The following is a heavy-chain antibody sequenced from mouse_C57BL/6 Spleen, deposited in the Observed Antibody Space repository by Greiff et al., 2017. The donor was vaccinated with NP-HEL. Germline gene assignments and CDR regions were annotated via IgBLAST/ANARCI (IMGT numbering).Heavy chain of an antibody. CDR3: ARKSPRVYFDY. CDR1: GFTFSSYG. CDR2: ISSGGSYT. V-gene: IGHV5-6*01. J-gene: IGHJ2*01. Sequence: EVQGVESGGDLVKPGGSLKLSCAASGFTFSSYGMSWVRQTPDKRLEWVATISSGGSYTYYPDSVKGRFTISRDNAKNTLYLQMSSLKSEDTAMYYCARKSPRVYFDYWGQGTTLTVSS.